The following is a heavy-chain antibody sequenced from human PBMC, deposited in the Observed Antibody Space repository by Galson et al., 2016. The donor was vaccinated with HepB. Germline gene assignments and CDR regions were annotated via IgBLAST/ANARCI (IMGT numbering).Heavy chain of an antibody. CDR1: GFTFSSYW. V-gene: IGHV3-74*01. CDR2: IKSDESWK. J-gene: IGHJ4*02. D-gene: IGHD5-24*01. CDR3: ARDGDAYNFDY. Sequence: SLRLSCAASGFTFSSYWMHWVRQAPGKGLVWVSRIKSDESWKNYADSVKGRFTISRDNAKNTLYLQMNSLRAEDTAVYYCARDGDAYNFDYWGQGTLVPVSS.